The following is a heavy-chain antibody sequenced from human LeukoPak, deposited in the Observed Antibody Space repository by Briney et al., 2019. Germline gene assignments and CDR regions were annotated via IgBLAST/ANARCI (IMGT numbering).Heavy chain of an antibody. CDR2: IIPIFGTA. D-gene: IGHD3-10*01. J-gene: IGHJ6*02. CDR1: GGTFSSYA. CDR3: ARSLWFGELFNYYGMDV. V-gene: IGHV1-69*13. Sequence: AVKVSCKASGGTFSSYAISWVRQAPGQGLEWMGGIIPIFGTANYAQKFQGRVTITADESTSTAYMELSSLRSEDTAVYYCARSLWFGELFNYYGMDVWGQGTTVTVSS.